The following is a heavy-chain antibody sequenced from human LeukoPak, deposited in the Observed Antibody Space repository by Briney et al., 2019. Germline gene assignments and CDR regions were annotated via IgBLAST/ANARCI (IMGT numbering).Heavy chain of an antibody. J-gene: IGHJ5*02. D-gene: IGHD1-26*01. CDR1: GGSISSYH. V-gene: IGHV4-4*07. CDR2: IYSSGST. CDR3: ARGLKYSGTYGWFDP. Sequence: SETLSLTCTVSGGSISSYHWSWIRQSAGKGLEWIGRIYSSGSTNYNPSLKSRVTMSVDTSKNQFSLKLSSVTAADTAVYYCARGLKYSGTYGWFDPWGRGTPVTVSS.